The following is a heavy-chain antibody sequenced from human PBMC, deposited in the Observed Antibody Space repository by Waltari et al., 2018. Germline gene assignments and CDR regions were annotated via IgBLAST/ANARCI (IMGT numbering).Heavy chain of an antibody. V-gene: IGHV4-59*01. Sequence: QVQLQESGPGLVKPSETLSLTCTVSGGSISSYYWSWIRQPPGKGLEWIGYIYYSGSTNYNPSLKSRVTISVDTSKNQFSLKLSSVTAADTAVYYCARGGEGSYQYYYYYMDVWGKGTTVTVSS. D-gene: IGHD1-26*01. CDR3: ARGGEGSYQYYYYYMDV. CDR1: GGSISSYY. CDR2: IYYSGST. J-gene: IGHJ6*03.